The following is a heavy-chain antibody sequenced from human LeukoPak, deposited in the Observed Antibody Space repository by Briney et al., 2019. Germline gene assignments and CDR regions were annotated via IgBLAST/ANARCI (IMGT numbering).Heavy chain of an antibody. V-gene: IGHV3-15*01. CDR3: ATEGSSPKYFDF. CDR2: IRSKTHGATT. CDR1: GFTFSDVW. J-gene: IGHJ4*02. Sequence: GGSLTLFCAASGFTFSDVWMRRVRQAPGMGLEWIGRIRSKTHGATTDYAAPVKGRFSNSRDDLKNTLYLQMNSLETEDTAVYYCATEGSSPKYFDFWGQGTLVTVSS. D-gene: IGHD1-26*01.